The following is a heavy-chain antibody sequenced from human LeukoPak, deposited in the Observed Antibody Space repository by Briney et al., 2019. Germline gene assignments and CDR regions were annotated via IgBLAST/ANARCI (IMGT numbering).Heavy chain of an antibody. CDR2: IKQDGSEK. J-gene: IGHJ5*02. V-gene: IGHV3-7*01. CDR3: ARHRGSSSSWYSGNWFDP. Sequence: PGGSLRLSCAASGFTFSSYWMSWVRQAPGKGLEWVANIKQDGSEKYYVDSVKGRFTISRDNAKNSLYLQMNSLRAEDTAVYYCARHRGSSSSWYSGNWFDPWGQGTLVTVSS. D-gene: IGHD6-13*01. CDR1: GFTFSSYW.